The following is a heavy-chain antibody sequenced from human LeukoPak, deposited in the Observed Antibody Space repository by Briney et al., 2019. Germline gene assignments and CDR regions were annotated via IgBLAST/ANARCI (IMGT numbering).Heavy chain of an antibody. Sequence: SETLSLTCAVSSYSISSGFYWGWIRQPPGKGLEWIGSIYYSGTTYYNPSLKSRVTISVDTSKNQFPLKLSSVTAADTAVYYCARARGGTYADFDYWGQGTLVTVSS. D-gene: IGHD1-26*01. V-gene: IGHV4-38-2*01. CDR2: IYYSGTT. CDR3: ARARGGTYADFDY. CDR1: SYSISSGFY. J-gene: IGHJ4*02.